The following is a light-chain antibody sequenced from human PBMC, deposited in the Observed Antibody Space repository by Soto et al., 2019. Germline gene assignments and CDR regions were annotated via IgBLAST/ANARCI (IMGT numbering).Light chain of an antibody. V-gene: IGKV3-15*01. CDR1: QSVSSN. Sequence: EIVMTQSPATLSVSPGERATLSCRASQSVSSNLAWYQQKPGQAPRLLIYGASTRSTGIPARFSGSGSGTEFTLTISSLQSEDFAVYYCQHCYNWPLYTFGQGTKLEIK. CDR2: GAS. J-gene: IGKJ2*01. CDR3: QHCYNWPLYT.